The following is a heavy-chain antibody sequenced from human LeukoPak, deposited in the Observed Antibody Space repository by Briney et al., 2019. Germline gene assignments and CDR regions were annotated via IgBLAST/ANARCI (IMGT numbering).Heavy chain of an antibody. J-gene: IGHJ5*02. CDR3: ARDRIVVVTAVTPYNWFDP. CDR2: IVVGSGNT. D-gene: IGHD2-21*02. V-gene: IGHV1-58*01. Sequence: SVKVSCKASGFTFTSSAVQWVRQARGQRLEWIGWIVVGSGNTNYAQKFQERVTITRDTSTSTVYMELSSLRSEDTAVYYCARDRIVVVTAVTPYNWFDPWGQGTLVTVSS. CDR1: GFTFTSSA.